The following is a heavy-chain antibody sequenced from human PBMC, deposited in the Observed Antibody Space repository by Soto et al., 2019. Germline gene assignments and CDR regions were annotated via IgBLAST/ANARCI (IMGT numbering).Heavy chain of an antibody. CDR3: ARLRSTYVDY. CDR1: GGSISSSSYF. J-gene: IGHJ4*02. Sequence: SETLSLTCTVSGGSISSSSYFWGWIRQPPGKGLEWIGYIYYSGSTNYNPSLKSRVTISVDTSKNQFSLKLSSVTAADTAVYYCARLRSTYVDYWGQGTLVTVSS. V-gene: IGHV4-61*05. CDR2: IYYSGST.